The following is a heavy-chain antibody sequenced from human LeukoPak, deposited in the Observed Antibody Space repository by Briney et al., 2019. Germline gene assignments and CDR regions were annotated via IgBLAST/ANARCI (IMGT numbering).Heavy chain of an antibody. CDR2: IYYSGST. CDR1: GGSISSYY. Sequence: SETLSLTCTVSGGSISSYYWSWIRQPPGKGLEWIGYIYYSGSTNYNPSLKSRVTISVDTAKNQFSLKLRSVTAADTAVYYCARVTGYMIEDYFDYWGQGILVTVSS. V-gene: IGHV4-59*01. D-gene: IGHD3-9*01. CDR3: ARVTGYMIEDYFDY. J-gene: IGHJ4*02.